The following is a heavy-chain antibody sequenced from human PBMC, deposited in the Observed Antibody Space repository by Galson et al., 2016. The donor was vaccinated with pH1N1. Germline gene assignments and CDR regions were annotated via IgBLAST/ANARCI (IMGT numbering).Heavy chain of an antibody. Sequence: SVKVSCKASGGSFAKYAVSWVRQAPGRGLEWMGRIIPIYGTPNYAQKFQDRLTNTADEYTTTVYMELNSLISADTAIYYCARPGRTETTKEGFAWGYGMDVWGQGTTVTVSS. D-gene: IGHD1-1*01. CDR1: GGSFAKYA. J-gene: IGHJ6*02. V-gene: IGHV1-69*13. CDR2: IIPIYGTP. CDR3: ARPGRTETTKEGFAWGYGMDV.